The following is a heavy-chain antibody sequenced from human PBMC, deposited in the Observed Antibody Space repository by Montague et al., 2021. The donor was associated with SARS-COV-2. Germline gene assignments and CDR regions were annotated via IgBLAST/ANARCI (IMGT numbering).Heavy chain of an antibody. D-gene: IGHD2-15*01. CDR3: ARGGACSGGKCNGGARD. V-gene: IGHV3-21*01. CDR1: GFTFRSYT. Sequence: SLRLSCAASGFTFRSYTMNWVRQSPGMGLEWVSFISSSSSSIYYADSLKGRFTISRDNAKNSLYLQMNSLRAEDTAVYYCARGGACSGGKCNGGARDWGQGTLVTVSS. J-gene: IGHJ4*02. CDR2: ISSSSSSI.